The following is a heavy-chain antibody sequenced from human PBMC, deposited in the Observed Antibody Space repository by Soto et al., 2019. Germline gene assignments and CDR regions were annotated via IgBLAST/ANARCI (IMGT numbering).Heavy chain of an antibody. CDR2: MNPNSGNT. Sequence: ASVKVSCKASGYTFTSYDINWVRQATGQGLEWMGWMNPNSGNTGYAQKFQGRVTMTRNTSISTAYMELSSLRSEDTAVYYCAGAVDIVVVTSGDGGAFDIWGQGTMVTVSS. CDR3: AGAVDIVVVTSGDGGAFDI. V-gene: IGHV1-8*01. CDR1: GYTFTSYD. D-gene: IGHD2-2*03. J-gene: IGHJ3*02.